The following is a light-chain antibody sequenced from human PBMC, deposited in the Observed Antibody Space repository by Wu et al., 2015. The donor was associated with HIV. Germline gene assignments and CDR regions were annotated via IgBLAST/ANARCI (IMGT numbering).Light chain of an antibody. V-gene: IGKV3-20*01. J-gene: IGKJ4*01. Sequence: EIVLTQSPATLSVSPGERATLSCRASQSVKSDFLAWYQQKSGQAPRLVIFAASIPATGIPDRFSGSGSGTNFSLSISRLEPEDFGVYYCHQYGSSPAPFGGGTRVDVK. CDR1: QSVKSDF. CDR3: HQYGSSPAP. CDR2: AAS.